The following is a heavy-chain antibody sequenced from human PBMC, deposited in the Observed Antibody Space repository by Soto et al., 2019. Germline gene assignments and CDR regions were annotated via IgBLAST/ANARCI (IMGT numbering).Heavy chain of an antibody. Sequence: ASVKVSCKASGYTFTSYGISWVRQAPGQGLEWMGWISAYNGNTNHAQKIQGRVTMTTDTSTSTAYMELRSLRSDDTAVYYCARDLKGTMVLRYFDWLFNLDYWG. V-gene: IGHV1-18*01. J-gene: IGHJ4*01. D-gene: IGHD3-9*01. CDR2: ISAYNGNT. CDR3: ARDLKGTMVLRYFDWLFNLDY. CDR1: GYTFTSYG.